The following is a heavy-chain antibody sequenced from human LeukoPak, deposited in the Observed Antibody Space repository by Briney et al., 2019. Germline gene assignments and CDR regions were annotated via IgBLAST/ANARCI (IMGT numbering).Heavy chain of an antibody. CDR3: ARDYAMGPAAISWFDP. J-gene: IGHJ5*02. V-gene: IGHV1-69*05. CDR2: IIPIFGTA. D-gene: IGHD2-2*02. Sequence: SVEVSSKASGGTFTSYAISWVRQAPGQGLEWMGGIIPIFGTANYAQKFQGRVTITTDESTSTAYMELSSLRSEDAAVYYCARDYAMGPAAISWFDPWGQGTLVAVSS. CDR1: GGTFTSYA.